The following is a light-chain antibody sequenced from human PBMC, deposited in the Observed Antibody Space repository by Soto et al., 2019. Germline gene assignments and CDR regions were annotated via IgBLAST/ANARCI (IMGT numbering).Light chain of an antibody. Sequence: EILLTHSPGTLSLSPGERATLSCRASQSVSSNYLAWYQQKPGQAPRLLIYGASSRATGIPDRFSGSGSGTDFTLTIRRLQPEDFPVYYCQQYGSSYPWTFGQGTKVDIK. V-gene: IGKV3-20*01. CDR1: QSVSSNY. J-gene: IGKJ1*01. CDR2: GAS. CDR3: QQYGSSYPWT.